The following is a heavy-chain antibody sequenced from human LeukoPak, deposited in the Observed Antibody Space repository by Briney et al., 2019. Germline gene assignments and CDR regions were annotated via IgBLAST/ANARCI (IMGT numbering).Heavy chain of an antibody. J-gene: IGHJ4*02. D-gene: IGHD4-11*01. V-gene: IGHV3-23*01. Sequence: GGSLRLSCAASGFTFSSYAMSWVRQAPGKGLEWVSAISGSGGSTCYADSVKGRFTISRDNSKNTLYLQMNSLRAEDTAVYYCATHDYSNYDFDYWGQGTLVTVSS. CDR1: GFTFSSYA. CDR3: ATHDYSNYDFDY. CDR2: ISGSGGST.